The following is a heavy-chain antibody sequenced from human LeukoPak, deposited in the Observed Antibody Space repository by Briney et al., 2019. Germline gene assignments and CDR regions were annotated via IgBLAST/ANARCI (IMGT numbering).Heavy chain of an antibody. Sequence: GASVKVSCKASGYTFTGYYMHWVRQAPGQGLEWMGWINPISGGTNYAQKFQGRVTMTRDTSISTAYLELSRLRSDDTAVYYCARVPGGGTAANWGQGTMVTVSS. V-gene: IGHV1-2*02. J-gene: IGHJ3*01. D-gene: IGHD1-7*01. CDR1: GYTFTGYY. CDR3: ARVPGGGTAAN. CDR2: INPISGGT.